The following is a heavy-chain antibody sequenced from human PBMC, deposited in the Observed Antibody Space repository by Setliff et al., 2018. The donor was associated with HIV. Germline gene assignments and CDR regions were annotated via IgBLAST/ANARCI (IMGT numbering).Heavy chain of an antibody. J-gene: IGHJ3*02. D-gene: IGHD3-22*01. CDR2: IYDSGTTHFSSGNT. Sequence: SETLSLTCTVSGGSISSTAYYWGWIRQPPGKGLEWIGTIYDSGTTHFSSGNTYYNPSLKSRVTMSGDTSKNQFSLRLSSVTAADTAVYYFERHFDSSGYLGDAFDIWGQGTMVTVSS. CDR1: GGSISSTAYY. V-gene: IGHV4-39*01. CDR3: ERHFDSSGYLGDAFDI.